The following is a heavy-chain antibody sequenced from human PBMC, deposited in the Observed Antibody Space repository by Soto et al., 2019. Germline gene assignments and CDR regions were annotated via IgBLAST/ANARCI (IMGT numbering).Heavy chain of an antibody. CDR3: SAIFFDI. J-gene: IGHJ4*02. V-gene: IGHV1-18*01. CDR1: GYTFSNYG. CDR2: IMAYNNNP. Sequence: EASVKVSCKASGYTFSNYGVNWVRQAPGQGLEWLGYIMAYNNNPHYAQKFVGRVTMTADTSTSTAFLELRSLTSDDTAVYYSSAIFFDIWGQGALVTVSS. D-gene: IGHD6-25*01.